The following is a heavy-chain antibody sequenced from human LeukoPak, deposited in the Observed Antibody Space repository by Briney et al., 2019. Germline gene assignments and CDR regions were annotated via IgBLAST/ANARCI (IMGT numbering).Heavy chain of an antibody. D-gene: IGHD2-2*01. V-gene: IGHV1-69*01. CDR2: IIPFFGTT. CDR3: ARDLGDCTTTTCYGDYYYAMDV. J-gene: IGHJ6*04. Sequence: SVKVSCKASGGTFSNYAIIWVRQAPGQGLEWMGGIIPFFGTTNCSQKFQGRVTMTADESTSTAYVELNSLKSEDTAVYCCARDLGDCTTTTCYGDYYYAMDVWGNGTTVTVSS. CDR1: GGTFSNYA.